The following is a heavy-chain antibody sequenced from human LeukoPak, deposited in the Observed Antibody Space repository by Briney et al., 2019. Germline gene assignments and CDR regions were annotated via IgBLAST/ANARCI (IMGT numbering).Heavy chain of an antibody. CDR3: AKDSGNRGYYDYVWGSRPFDF. Sequence: PGGSLRLSCGASGFNFSKYGLSWVRQAPRKGLEWVSAITGSGGSTFYADSVKGRFTISRDHSKNTLYLQMQSLRGGDTAVYYCAKDSGNRGYYDYVWGSRPFDFWGQGTLVSVSS. J-gene: IGHJ4*02. V-gene: IGHV3-23*01. CDR1: GFNFSKYG. D-gene: IGHD3-16*01. CDR2: ITGSGGST.